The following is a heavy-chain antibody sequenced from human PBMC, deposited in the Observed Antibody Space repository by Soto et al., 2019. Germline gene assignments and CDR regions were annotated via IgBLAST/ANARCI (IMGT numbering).Heavy chain of an antibody. CDR2: INPSGGST. D-gene: IGHD3-22*01. V-gene: IGHV1-46*01. CDR1: GYTFTSYY. J-gene: IGHJ4*02. Sequence: QVQLVQSGAEVKKPGASVKVSCKASGYTFTSYYMHWVRQAPGQGLEWMGIINPSGGSTSYAQKFQGRVTVTRDTSTSTVYMELSSLRSEDTAVYYCARDLGSNYYDSSGYYGSDYWGQGTLVTVSS. CDR3: ARDLGSNYYDSSGYYGSDY.